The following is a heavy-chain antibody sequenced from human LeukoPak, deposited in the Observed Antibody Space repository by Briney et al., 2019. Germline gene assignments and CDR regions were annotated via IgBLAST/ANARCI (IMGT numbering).Heavy chain of an antibody. J-gene: IGHJ5*02. V-gene: IGHV1-18*01. D-gene: IGHD3-10*01. CDR3: AALWFGEPNWFDP. Sequence: TSVKVSCKASGYTFTSYGISWVRQAPGQGLEWMGWISAYNGNTNYAQKLQGRVTMTTDTSTSTAYMELRSLRSDDTAVYYCAALWFGEPNWFDPWGQGTLVTVSS. CDR1: GYTFTSYG. CDR2: ISAYNGNT.